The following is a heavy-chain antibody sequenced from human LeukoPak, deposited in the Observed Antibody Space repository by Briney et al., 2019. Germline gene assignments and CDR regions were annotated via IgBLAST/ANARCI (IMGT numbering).Heavy chain of an antibody. CDR2: ISYDGSNK. V-gene: IGHV3-30*04. Sequence: GGSLRLSCAASGFTFSSYAMHWVRQAPGKGLEWVAVISYDGSNKYYADSVKGRFTISRDNSKNTLYLQMNSLRAEDTAVYYCAKDRGSGWYFRWGYDYWGQGTLVTVSS. D-gene: IGHD6-19*01. J-gene: IGHJ4*02. CDR3: AKDRGSGWYFRWGYDY. CDR1: GFTFSSYA.